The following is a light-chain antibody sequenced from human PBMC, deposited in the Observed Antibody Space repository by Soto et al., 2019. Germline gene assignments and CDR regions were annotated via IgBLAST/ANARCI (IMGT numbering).Light chain of an antibody. CDR1: QSISSW. J-gene: IGKJ1*01. CDR3: QQYNIFTWT. V-gene: IGKV1-5*03. Sequence: DIQMTQSPSTVSASVGDRVTITCRASQSISSWLAWYQQKPGKAPKLLIYKASGLESGVPSRFSGSGSETEFTLTISSLQPNDSATYYCQQYNIFTWTFGQGTKVEIK. CDR2: KAS.